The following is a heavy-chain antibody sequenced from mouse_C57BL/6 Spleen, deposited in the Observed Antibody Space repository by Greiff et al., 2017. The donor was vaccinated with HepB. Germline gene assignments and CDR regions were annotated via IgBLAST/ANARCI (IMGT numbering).Heavy chain of an antibody. CDR3: ARIPYYYGSSPYYFDY. CDR2: ISYSGST. CDR1: GYSITSDY. Sequence: EVKVVESGPGLAKPSQTLSLTCSVTGYSITSDYWNWIRKFPGNKLEYMGYISYSGSTYYNPSLKSRISITRDTSKNQYYLQLNSVTTEDTATYYCARIPYYYGSSPYYFDYWGQGTTLTVSS. D-gene: IGHD1-1*01. V-gene: IGHV3-8*01. J-gene: IGHJ2*01.